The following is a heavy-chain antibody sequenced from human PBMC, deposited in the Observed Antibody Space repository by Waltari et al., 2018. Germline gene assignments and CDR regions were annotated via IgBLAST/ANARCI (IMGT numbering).Heavy chain of an antibody. D-gene: IGHD6-19*01. Sequence: EVQLVGSGGGLVEPGRSLRLSCVASGFTFDDHAMNWGRQTPGKGLEWVSGISWNGATTGYADSVRGRFTISRDNARNSLSLEMTSLRGDDTGFYYCTRETGSTSGWNPLDYWGQGTLVTVSS. CDR2: ISWNGATT. CDR3: TRETGSTSGWNPLDY. J-gene: IGHJ4*02. V-gene: IGHV3-9*01. CDR1: GFTFDDHA.